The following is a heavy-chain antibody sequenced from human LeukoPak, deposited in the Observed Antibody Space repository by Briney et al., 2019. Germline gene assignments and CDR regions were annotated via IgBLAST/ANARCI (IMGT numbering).Heavy chain of an antibody. CDR3: ARRGSSGWYENWYFDL. V-gene: IGHV4-59*08. J-gene: IGHJ2*01. CDR2: IYYSGST. Sequence: PSETLSLTCTVSGGSISSYYWSWIRQPPGKGLEWIGYIYYSGSTNYNPSLKSRVTISVDTSKNQFSLKLSSVTAADTAVYYCARRGSSGWYENWYFDLWGRGTLVTVSS. CDR1: GGSISSYY. D-gene: IGHD6-19*01.